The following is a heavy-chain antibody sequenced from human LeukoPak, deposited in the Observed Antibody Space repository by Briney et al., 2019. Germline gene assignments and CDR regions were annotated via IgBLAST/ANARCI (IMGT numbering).Heavy chain of an antibody. J-gene: IGHJ3*02. CDR1: GGSFSSGAYY. CDR2: MHYSGIT. D-gene: IGHD6-6*01. V-gene: IGHV4-39*02. Sequence: PSETLSLTCTVSGGSFSSGAYYWGWIRQPPGTGLEWIGSMHYSGITYYNSSLKSRVTISVDTSKNHFSLKLSSVAAADTAVYYCARPYSSSSLDAFDIWGQGTMVTVSS. CDR3: ARPYSSSSLDAFDI.